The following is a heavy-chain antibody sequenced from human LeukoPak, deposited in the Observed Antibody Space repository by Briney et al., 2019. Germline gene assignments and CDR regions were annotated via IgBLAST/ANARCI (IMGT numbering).Heavy chain of an antibody. D-gene: IGHD3-22*01. CDR2: ISSSGSTI. J-gene: IGHJ4*02. CDR3: AREAGYDSSGYYYGEGYFDY. V-gene: IGHV3-48*03. Sequence: PGGALRLSCAASGFTFSSYEMNWVRQAPGKGLERVSYISSSGSTIYYADSVKGRFTISRDNAKNSLYLQMNSLRAEDTAVYYCAREAGYDSSGYYYGEGYFDYWGQGTLVTVSS. CDR1: GFTFSSYE.